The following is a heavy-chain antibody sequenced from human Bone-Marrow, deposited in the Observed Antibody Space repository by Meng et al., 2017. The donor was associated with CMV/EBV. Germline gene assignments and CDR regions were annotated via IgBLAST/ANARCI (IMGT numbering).Heavy chain of an antibody. D-gene: IGHD3-10*01. V-gene: IGHV1-69*04. Sequence: SVKVSCKASGGTFSSYTISWVRQAPGQGLEWMGRIIPILGIANYAQKFQGRVTITADKSTSTAYMELSSLRSEDTAVYYCARDERYYGSGSYIYYYYGMDVWGQGNTVNVAS. CDR3: ARDERYYGSGSYIYYYYGMDV. CDR1: GGTFSSYT. J-gene: IGHJ6*02. CDR2: IIPILGIA.